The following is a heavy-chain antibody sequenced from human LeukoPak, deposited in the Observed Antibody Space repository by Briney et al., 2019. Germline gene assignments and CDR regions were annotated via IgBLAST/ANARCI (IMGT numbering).Heavy chain of an antibody. CDR3: ARNPPIAAFDY. D-gene: IGHD6-13*01. Sequence: TSETLSLTCTVPGGSISSSSYYWGWIRQPPGKGLEWIGSIYYSGSTYYNPSLKSRVTISVDTSKNQLSLKLSTVTAADTAVYYCARNPPIAAFDYWGQGTLVTVSS. J-gene: IGHJ4*02. V-gene: IGHV4-39*07. CDR1: GGSISSSSYY. CDR2: IYYSGST.